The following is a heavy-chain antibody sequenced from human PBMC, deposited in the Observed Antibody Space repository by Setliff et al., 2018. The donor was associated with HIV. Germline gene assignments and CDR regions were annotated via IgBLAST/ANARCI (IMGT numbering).Heavy chain of an antibody. D-gene: IGHD5-12*01. CDR1: GFTFSNYE. V-gene: IGHV3-53*01. J-gene: IGHJ4*02. CDR2: IYSGGST. Sequence: PGGSLRLSCAASGFTFSNYEMNWVRQAPGKGLEWVSVIYSGGSTYYADSVKGRFTISRDNSKNTLYLQMNSLRAEDTAVYYCARDPPGSGFHLDYWGQGTPVTVSS. CDR3: ARDPPGSGFHLDY.